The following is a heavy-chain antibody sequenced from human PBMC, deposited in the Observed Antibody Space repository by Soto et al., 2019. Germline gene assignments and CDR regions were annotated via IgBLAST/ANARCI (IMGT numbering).Heavy chain of an antibody. J-gene: IGHJ2*01. CDR2: ISTYNGNI. Sequence: QDQLVQSGAEVKKPGASVKVSCKASGYSFITYGISWVRQAPGQGLEWMAWISTYNGNIKYAEKLQGRVTVTTDTSTSTAYMELRSLRSDDTAVHYCARGGYTSSSTWHWYFDLWGRGTLLTVSS. D-gene: IGHD6-13*01. CDR3: ARGGYTSSSTWHWYFDL. V-gene: IGHV1-18*01. CDR1: GYSFITYG.